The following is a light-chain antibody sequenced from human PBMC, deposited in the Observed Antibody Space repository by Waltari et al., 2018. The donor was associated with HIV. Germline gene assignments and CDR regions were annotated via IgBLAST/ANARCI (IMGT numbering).Light chain of an antibody. CDR3: SSYAGSTVI. CDR1: STDVGAYNS. Sequence: QSALTQPPSASGSPGQSVPIPCTGTSTDVGAYNSVSWYQQHSAEAPKLIIYEVTKRPSGVPDRFSGSKSGNTASLTVSGLQAEDEADFYCSSYAGSTVIFGGGTKLTVL. CDR2: EVT. J-gene: IGLJ2*01. V-gene: IGLV2-8*01.